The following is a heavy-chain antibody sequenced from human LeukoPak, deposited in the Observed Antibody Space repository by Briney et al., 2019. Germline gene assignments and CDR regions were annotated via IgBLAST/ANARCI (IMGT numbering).Heavy chain of an antibody. J-gene: IGHJ4*02. V-gene: IGHV1-2*02. Sequence: ASVKVSCKASGYTFTGYYMHWVREAPGQGLEWMGWINPNSGGTNYAQKFQGRVTMTRDTSISTAYMELSRLRSDDTAVYYCARFRKPWFGELSSYFDYWGQGTLVTVSS. CDR1: GYTFTGYY. CDR3: ARFRKPWFGELSSYFDY. D-gene: IGHD3-10*01. CDR2: INPNSGGT.